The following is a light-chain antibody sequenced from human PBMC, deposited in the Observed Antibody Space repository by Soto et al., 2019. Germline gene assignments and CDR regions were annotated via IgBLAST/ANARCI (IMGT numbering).Light chain of an antibody. CDR1: QGIRND. V-gene: IGKV1-17*01. J-gene: IGKJ5*01. CDR2: AAS. Sequence: IQMTQSPSSLSASVGDRVTITCRASQGIRNDLDWFQQKPGKAPKLLIYAASTLQSGVPSRFSGSGSGTDFTLTISSLQSEHFATYYCQQLNSYPITFGQGTRLEIK. CDR3: QQLNSYPIT.